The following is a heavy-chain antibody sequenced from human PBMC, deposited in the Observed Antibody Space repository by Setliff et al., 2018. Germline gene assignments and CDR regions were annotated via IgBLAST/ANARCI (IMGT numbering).Heavy chain of an antibody. V-gene: IGHV1-69*11. CDR3: ARGTVNWAAFNS. CDR1: GGPFSNYA. J-gene: IGHJ3*02. Sequence: SVKVSCKASGGPFSNYAISWVRQAPGQRLEWLGRITPVLDTRDYSQKFQGRLIITADESTRTVNMELTSLRSEDTALYYCARGTVNWAAFNSWGQGTMVTGSS. D-gene: IGHD3-16*01. CDR2: ITPVLDTR.